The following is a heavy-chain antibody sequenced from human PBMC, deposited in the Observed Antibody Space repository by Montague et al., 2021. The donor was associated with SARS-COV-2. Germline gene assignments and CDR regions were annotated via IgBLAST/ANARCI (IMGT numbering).Heavy chain of an antibody. Sequence: SLRLSCSASGFTFSSCAMHWVRQAPGKGLEWVAVISYDGSTKYYXDSVKGRFTISRDDSKNTLYLQMNSLRAEDTAVYYCAKDSVGNYYYGMDVWGQGTTVTVS. D-gene: IGHD1-26*01. J-gene: IGHJ6*02. CDR1: GFTFSSCA. CDR2: ISYDGSTK. CDR3: AKDSVGNYYYGMDV. V-gene: IGHV3-30*18.